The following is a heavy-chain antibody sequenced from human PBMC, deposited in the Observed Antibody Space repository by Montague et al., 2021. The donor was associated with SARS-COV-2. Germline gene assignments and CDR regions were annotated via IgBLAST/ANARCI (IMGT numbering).Heavy chain of an antibody. CDR2: INYGGST. J-gene: IGHJ4*02. CDR3: ARGAPGY. Sequence: SETLPLTCAVYGGSFSDYRWAWIRQSPGGGLEWIGQINYGGSTKYNPSLRSRVTISIDTSKNQFSLKLTSVTAADTAVYYCARGAPGYWGQGTLVAVSS. D-gene: IGHD1-1*01. V-gene: IGHV4-34*01. CDR1: GGSFSDYR.